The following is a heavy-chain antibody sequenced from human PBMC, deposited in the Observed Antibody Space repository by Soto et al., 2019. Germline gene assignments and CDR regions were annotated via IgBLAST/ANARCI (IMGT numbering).Heavy chain of an antibody. V-gene: IGHV4-59*01. D-gene: IGHD1-1*01. Sequence: QVQLQESGPGLVKPSETLSLTCTVSGGSISSYYWSWIRQPPVKGLEWIGYIYYSWSTNYNPSLKRLVTLSVDTSTNQFSRKLSSVTAAATAVYYGASLRTTTVDYWGQGTLVTVSS. J-gene: IGHJ4*02. CDR3: ASLRTTTVDY. CDR2: IYYSWST. CDR1: GGSISSYY.